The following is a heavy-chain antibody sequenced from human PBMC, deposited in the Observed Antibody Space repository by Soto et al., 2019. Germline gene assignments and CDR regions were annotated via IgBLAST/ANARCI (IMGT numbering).Heavy chain of an antibody. V-gene: IGHV4-34*01. Sequence: SETLSLTCAVYGGSFSGYYWSWIRQPPGKGLEWIEEINHSGSTNYNPSLKSRVTISVDTSKNQFSLKLSSVTAADTAAYYCARSIVVVVAAAENYYYYMDVWGKGTTVTAS. CDR1: GGSFSGYY. CDR2: INHSGST. D-gene: IGHD2-15*01. J-gene: IGHJ6*03. CDR3: ARSIVVVVAAAENYYYYMDV.